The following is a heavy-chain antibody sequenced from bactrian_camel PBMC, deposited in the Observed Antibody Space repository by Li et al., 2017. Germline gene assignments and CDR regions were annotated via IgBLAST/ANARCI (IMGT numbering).Heavy chain of an antibody. CDR3: AAHFGLYYGLGYPNY. J-gene: IGHJ4*01. V-gene: IGHV3S57*01. D-gene: IGHD5*01. Sequence: HVQLVESGGGSVPAGGSLRVSCAAIGDTSSICTMAWYRQDPGKGRHMISSIIRDGSTYYTDSVRGRFTISRDNAKNTVYLQMNSLKPEDTAMYYCAAHFGLYYGLGYPNYWGQATQVTVS. CDR2: IIRDGST. CDR1: GDTSSICT.